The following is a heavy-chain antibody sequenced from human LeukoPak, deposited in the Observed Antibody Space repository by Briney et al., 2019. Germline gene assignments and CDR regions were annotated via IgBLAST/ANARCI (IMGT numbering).Heavy chain of an antibody. Sequence: SSETLSLTCTVSGGSISSYYWSWIRQPPGKGLEWIGYIYYSGSTNYNLSLKSRVTISVDTSKNQFSLKLSSVTAADTAVYYCASLAAAGKASESFQHWGQGTLVTVSS. CDR3: ASLAAAGKASESFQH. J-gene: IGHJ1*01. CDR2: IYYSGST. D-gene: IGHD6-13*01. CDR1: GGSISSYY. V-gene: IGHV4-59*01.